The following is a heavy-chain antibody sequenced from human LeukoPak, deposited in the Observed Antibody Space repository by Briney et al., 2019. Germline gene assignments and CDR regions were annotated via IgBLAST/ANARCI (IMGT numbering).Heavy chain of an antibody. V-gene: IGHV3-15*01. CDR2: IKSKTDGGTT. CDR1: GFTFSNAW. CDR3: TTVFFGLYCSGGSCYSSDY. D-gene: IGHD2-15*01. J-gene: IGHJ4*02. Sequence: PGGSLRLSCAASGFTFSNAWMSLVRQAPGKGLEWVGRIKSKTDGGTTDYAAPVKGRFTISRDDSKNTLYLQMNSLKTEDTAVYYCTTVFFGLYCSGGSCYSSDYWGQGTLVTVSS.